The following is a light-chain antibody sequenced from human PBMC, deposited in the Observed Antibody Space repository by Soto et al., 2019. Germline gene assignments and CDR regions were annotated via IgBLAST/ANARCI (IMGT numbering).Light chain of an antibody. CDR1: QSVSSSY. V-gene: IGKV3-20*01. CDR3: QQFSSYPLT. Sequence: EIVLTQSPGTLSLSPGERATLSCRASQSVSSSYLAWYQQKPGQAPRLLIYGASRRAPGIPERFSGSGSGTDFTLTISRLEPEDFAVYYCQQFSSYPLTFGGGTKVDI. CDR2: GAS. J-gene: IGKJ4*01.